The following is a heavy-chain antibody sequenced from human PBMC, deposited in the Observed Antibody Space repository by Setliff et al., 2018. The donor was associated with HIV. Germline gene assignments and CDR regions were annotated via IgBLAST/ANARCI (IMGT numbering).Heavy chain of an antibody. CDR2: ISSSGSTI. Sequence: PGGSLRLSCAASGFTFSSYEMNWVRQAPGKGLEWVSYISSSGSTIYYADSVKGRFTISRDNAKNSLYLQMYSLRTEDTALYYCVRDSSGYLRHGFDIWGQGTMVTVSS. V-gene: IGHV3-48*03. CDR3: VRDSSGYLRHGFDI. CDR1: GFTFSSYE. J-gene: IGHJ3*02. D-gene: IGHD3-22*01.